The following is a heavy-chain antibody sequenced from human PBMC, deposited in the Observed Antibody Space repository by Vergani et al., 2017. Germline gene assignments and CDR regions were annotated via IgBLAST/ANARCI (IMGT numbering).Heavy chain of an antibody. D-gene: IGHD3-22*01. J-gene: IGHJ4*02. V-gene: IGHV3-23*01. Sequence: EVQLLESGGGLVQPGGSLRLSCAASGFTFSSYAMSWVRQAPGKGLEWVSAISGSGGSTYYADSVKGRFTISRDNSKNSLYLQMNSLRAEDTAVYYCARDRDYYDSSGYAVGYWGQGTLVTVSS. CDR1: GFTFSSYA. CDR2: ISGSGGST. CDR3: ARDRDYYDSSGYAVGY.